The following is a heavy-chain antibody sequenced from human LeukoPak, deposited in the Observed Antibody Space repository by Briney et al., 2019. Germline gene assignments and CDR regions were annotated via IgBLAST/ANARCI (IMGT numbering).Heavy chain of an antibody. D-gene: IGHD3-9*01. CDR1: GFTFSNYA. V-gene: IGHV3-23*01. CDR3: ARDLTGWGAFDI. CDR2: ISGSGGST. Sequence: GGSLRLSCVGSGFTFSNYAMSWVRQAPGKRLEWVSAISGSGGSTNYVDSVKGRFTISRDNSKNTLYLQMNSLRAEDTALYYCARDLTGWGAFDIWGQGTMVTVSS. J-gene: IGHJ3*02.